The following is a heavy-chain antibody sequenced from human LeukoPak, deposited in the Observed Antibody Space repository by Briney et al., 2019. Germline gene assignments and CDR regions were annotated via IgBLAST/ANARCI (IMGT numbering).Heavy chain of an antibody. CDR2: INHSGST. D-gene: IGHD3-9*01. J-gene: IGHJ4*02. V-gene: IGHV4-34*01. Sequence: PSETLSLTCAVYGGSFSGYYWSWIRQPPGKGLEWIGEINHSGSTNYNPSLKSRVTISVDTSKNQFSLKLSSVTAADTAVYYCARSPRYYDILTGPRNYWGQGTLVNVSS. CDR3: ARSPRYYDILTGPRNY. CDR1: GGSFSGYY.